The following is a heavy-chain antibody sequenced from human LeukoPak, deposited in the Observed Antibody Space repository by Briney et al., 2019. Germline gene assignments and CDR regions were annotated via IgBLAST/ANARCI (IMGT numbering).Heavy chain of an antibody. CDR2: ICDTGGNT. CDR1: GFTFSTYA. Sequence: GGSLRLSCAASGFTFSTYAMSWVRQTPERGLEWVSAICDTGGNTFYADSVKGRFTISRDNSKNTLYLQMNSLRAEDTAIYYCAKGRTNDYWGQGTLVTVSS. CDR3: AKGRTNDY. J-gene: IGHJ4*02. V-gene: IGHV3-23*01. D-gene: IGHD1/OR15-1a*01.